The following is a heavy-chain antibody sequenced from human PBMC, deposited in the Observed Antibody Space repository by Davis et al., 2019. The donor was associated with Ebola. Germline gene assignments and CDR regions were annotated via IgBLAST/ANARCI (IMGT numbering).Heavy chain of an antibody. CDR2: ISLNSGST. CDR1: GFTFIDYY. Sequence: ASVKVSCKASGFTFIDYYLHWVRQAPGQGPEWMGWISLNSGSTKYSHKFQGRVTITRDTSINTAHMELSGLRSDDTAVYYCARDDKVMHFDYWGQGTLVTVSS. J-gene: IGHJ4*02. CDR3: ARDDKVMHFDY. D-gene: IGHD3-16*01. V-gene: IGHV1-2*02.